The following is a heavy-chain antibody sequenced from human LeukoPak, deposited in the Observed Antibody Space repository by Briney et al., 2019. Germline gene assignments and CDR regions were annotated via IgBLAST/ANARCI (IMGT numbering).Heavy chain of an antibody. CDR1: GVTLNCNF. J-gene: IGHJ4*02. CDR2: IYSGGST. CDR3: ARDGPITTRDGRDY. V-gene: IGHV3-53*01. Sequence: GALRPSLAAPGVTLNCNFMDLVPPAPGKGLGGVSVIYSGGSTYYADSVKGRFTISRDNSKNTLYLQMNSLRAEDTAVYYCARDGPITTRDGRDYWGQGTLVTVSS. D-gene: IGHD5-24*01.